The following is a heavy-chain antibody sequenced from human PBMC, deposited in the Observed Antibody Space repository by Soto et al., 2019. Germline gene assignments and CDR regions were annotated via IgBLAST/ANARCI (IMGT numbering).Heavy chain of an antibody. CDR1: GFTFRTYD. CDR2: IRTTGDT. D-gene: IGHD6-13*01. Sequence: EVQLVESGGGLVQPGGSLRLSCVASGFTFRTYDMHWVRQGTGKGLEWVSSIRTTGDTFYSGSVEGRFTISRENAKNSLYLQMNSLRAGDTAVYYCARSWAAADYYYYGLDVWGQGTTVTVSS. V-gene: IGHV3-13*01. J-gene: IGHJ6*02. CDR3: ARSWAAADYYYYGLDV.